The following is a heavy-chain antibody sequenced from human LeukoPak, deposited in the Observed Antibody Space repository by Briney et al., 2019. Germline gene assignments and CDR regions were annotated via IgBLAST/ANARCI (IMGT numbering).Heavy chain of an antibody. J-gene: IGHJ4*02. V-gene: IGHV3-43*02. CDR2: ISGDGGST. CDR1: GFTFDDYA. D-gene: IGHD3-22*01. Sequence: GGSLRLSXAASGFTFDDYAMHWIRQAPGKGLEWVSLISGDGGSTYYADSVKGRFTISRDNSKNSLYLQMNSLRTEDTALYYCAKDSAYYDSSGYTSFQYYFDYWGQGTLVTVSS. CDR3: AKDSAYYDSSGYTSFQYYFDY.